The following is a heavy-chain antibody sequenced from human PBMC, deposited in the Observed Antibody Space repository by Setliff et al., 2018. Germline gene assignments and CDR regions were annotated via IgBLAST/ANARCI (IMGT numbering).Heavy chain of an antibody. CDR3: AASRAYTGAVEEWFLPKTFDF. J-gene: IGHJ4*02. CDR2: IYVTEST. D-gene: IGHD3-10*01. V-gene: IGHV4-4*07. CDR1: GDSISNYY. Sequence: SETLSFTCTVSGDSISNYYWNWIRQPAGKGLEWIGRIYVTESTKYNPSLKSRVTLSIDTSKNQFSLKLSSVTAADAALYYCAASRAYTGAVEEWFLPKTFDFWGQGSPVTVSS.